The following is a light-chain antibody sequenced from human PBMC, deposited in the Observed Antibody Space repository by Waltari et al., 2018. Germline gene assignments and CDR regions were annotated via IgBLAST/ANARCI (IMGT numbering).Light chain of an antibody. CDR3: SSYTLTDTRV. CDR2: DVR. Sequence: QSALTQPASVSASPGQSITISCSGTSSDVGAYNLVSWYRQYPGKAPQLIIYDVRTRPSGISDRFSGDKSDTTASLTISGLRAEDEADYYCSSYTLTDTRVFGGGT. J-gene: IGLJ3*02. V-gene: IGLV2-14*01. CDR1: SSDVGAYNL.